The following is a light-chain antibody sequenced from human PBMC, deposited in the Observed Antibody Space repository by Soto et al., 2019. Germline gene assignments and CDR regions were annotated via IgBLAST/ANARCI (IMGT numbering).Light chain of an antibody. CDR1: QSLLYSNGYNY. CDR3: MQNLQTPYT. J-gene: IGKJ2*01. CDR2: LGS. V-gene: IGKV2-28*01. Sequence: DIVMTQSPLSLPVTPGEPASISCRSSQSLLYSNGYNYLDWYLQRPGQSPQLLIYLGSNRASGVPDRFSGSGSGTDFTLKISIVEAEDVGVYYCMQNLQTPYTFGQGTKLETK.